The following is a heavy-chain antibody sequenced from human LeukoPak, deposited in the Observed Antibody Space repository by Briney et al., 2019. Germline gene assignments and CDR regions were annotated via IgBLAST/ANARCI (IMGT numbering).Heavy chain of an antibody. CDR1: GFTFSSPG. CDR3: AKYQTGTWTSYDSSDI. D-gene: IGHD1-7*01. V-gene: IGHV3-21*01. Sequence: GGSLRLSCAASGFTFSSPGMNWDRQAPGKGLEWVSSISGDSASKFYADSVRGRFTISRDNAKNSLYLQMNSLRAEGTAVYYCAKYQTGTWTSYDSSDIWGQGTLVTVSS. J-gene: IGHJ3*02. CDR2: ISGDSASK.